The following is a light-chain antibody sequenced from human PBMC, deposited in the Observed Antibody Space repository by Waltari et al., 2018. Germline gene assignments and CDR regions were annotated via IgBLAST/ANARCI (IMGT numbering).Light chain of an antibody. Sequence: DIQLTQSPSSLSASVGDRVTITCRASQSISSYLTWYQQTPGKAPKLLIYVASSLQGGVPSRFSGRGSGTEFTLTISSLQAEDFATYYCQQSYSTLITFGQGTRLEIK. CDR3: QQSYSTLIT. V-gene: IGKV1-39*01. J-gene: IGKJ5*01. CDR2: VAS. CDR1: QSISSY.